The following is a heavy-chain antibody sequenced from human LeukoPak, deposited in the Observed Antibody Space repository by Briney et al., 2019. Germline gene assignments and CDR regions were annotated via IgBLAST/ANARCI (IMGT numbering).Heavy chain of an antibody. V-gene: IGHV4-34*01. CDR1: GGSFSGYY. J-gene: IGHJ4*02. D-gene: IGHD5-18*01. CDR2: INHSGST. CDR3: ARGRGYSYGYVDY. Sequence: PSETLSLTCAVYGGSFSGYYWSWIRQPPGKGLEWIGEINHSGSTNYNPSLKSRVTISVDTSKNQFSLKLSSVTAADTAVYYCARGRGYSYGYVDYWGQGALVTVSS.